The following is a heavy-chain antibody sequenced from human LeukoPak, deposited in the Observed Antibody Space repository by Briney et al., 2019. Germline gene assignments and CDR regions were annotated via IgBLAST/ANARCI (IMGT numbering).Heavy chain of an antibody. D-gene: IGHD2-2*01. CDR3: ATWDLYCSSTSCYDY. V-gene: IGHV4-39*01. Sequence: SETLSLTCVVYGGSFSGYYWAWIRQPPGKGLEWIGSIYYSGSTYYNPSLKSRVTISVDTSKNQFSLKLSSVTAADTAVYYCATWDLYCSSTSCYDYWGQGTLVTVSS. CDR2: IYYSGST. CDR1: GGSFSGYY. J-gene: IGHJ4*02.